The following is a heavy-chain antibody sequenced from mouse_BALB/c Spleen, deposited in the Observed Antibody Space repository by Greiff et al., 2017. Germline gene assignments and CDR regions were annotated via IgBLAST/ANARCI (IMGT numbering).Heavy chain of an antibody. CDR1: GFTFTDYY. D-gene: IGHD4-1*01. CDR2: IRNKANGYTT. V-gene: IGHV7-3*02. Sequence: EVHLVESGGGLVQPGGSLRLSCATSGFTFTDYYMSWVRQPPGKALEWLGFIRNKANGYTTEYSASVKGRFTISRDNSQSILYLQMNTLRAEDSATYYCARDIPELGRYAMDYWGQGTSVTVSS. J-gene: IGHJ4*01. CDR3: ARDIPELGRYAMDY.